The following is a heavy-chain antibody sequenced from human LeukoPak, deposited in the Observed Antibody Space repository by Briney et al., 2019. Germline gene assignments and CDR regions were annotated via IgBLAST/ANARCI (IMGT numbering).Heavy chain of an antibody. CDR1: GFTFSSYS. CDR2: ISSSSTYI. V-gene: IGHV3-21*01. D-gene: IGHD4-17*01. J-gene: IGHJ4*02. Sequence: PGGSLRLSCAASGFTFSSYSMNWVRQAPGKGLEWVSSISSSSTYIYYADSLKGRFTISRDNAKNSLYLQMNSLRVEDTAVYYCAKGNLGDYGADYWGQGTLVTVSP. CDR3: AKGNLGDYGADY.